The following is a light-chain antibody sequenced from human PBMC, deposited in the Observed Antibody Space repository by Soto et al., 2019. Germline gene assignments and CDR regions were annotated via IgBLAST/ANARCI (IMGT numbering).Light chain of an antibody. CDR2: EAS. Sequence: EIVLTQSPATLSLSPGERATLSCRASQTVSSSLAWYRQKPGQAPRLLIYEASNRATGIPARFSGSGSGADFTLTISSLEPEDFAPYYCQQYETFSQWTFGQGTKV. J-gene: IGKJ1*01. CDR1: QTVSSS. CDR3: QQYETFSQWT. V-gene: IGKV3-11*01.